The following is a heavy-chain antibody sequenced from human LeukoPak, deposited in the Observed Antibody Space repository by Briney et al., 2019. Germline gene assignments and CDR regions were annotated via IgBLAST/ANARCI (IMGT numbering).Heavy chain of an antibody. D-gene: IGHD6-13*01. CDR1: GDSVSSNSAA. Sequence: SQTLSLTCAISGDSVSSNSAAWNWVRQSPSRGLEWLGRTYYRSNWHNNYAVSVKSRITINPDTSKNHFSLQLNSVTPEDTAVYYCAREVEKQLVLSPFDYWGQGTLVIVSS. CDR3: AREVEKQLVLSPFDY. CDR2: TYYRSNWHN. V-gene: IGHV6-1*01. J-gene: IGHJ4*02.